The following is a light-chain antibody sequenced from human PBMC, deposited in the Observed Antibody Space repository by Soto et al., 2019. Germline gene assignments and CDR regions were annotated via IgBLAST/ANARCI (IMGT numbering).Light chain of an antibody. CDR3: CSYAGSNTWV. CDR2: EGY. V-gene: IGLV2-23*01. J-gene: IGLJ3*02. CDR1: ASDIATYNL. Sequence: QSALTQPASVSGSLGQSLTISCFGSASDIATYNLVSWYQQHPGKAPKLMVCEGYKRPSGVSNRFSGSKSGSMASLTISGLQAEDEADYYCCSYAGSNTWVFGGGTKLTVL.